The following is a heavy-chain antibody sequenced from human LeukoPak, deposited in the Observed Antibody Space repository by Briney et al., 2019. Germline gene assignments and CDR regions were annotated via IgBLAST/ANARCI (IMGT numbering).Heavy chain of an antibody. CDR1: GFTFNSYS. V-gene: IGHV3-48*01. CDR2: INSSSSTK. J-gene: IGHJ6*03. CDR3: ARGGPENYYYYYMDV. Sequence: GSLRLSCAASGFTFNSYSRIWLRQAPGKGREWVSYINSSSSTKYYAVSMRGRFTISRDNAKNSLYLQMKTVRAEATSVYYCARGGPENYYYYYMDVWGKGTPVTVSS. D-gene: IGHD2/OR15-2a*01.